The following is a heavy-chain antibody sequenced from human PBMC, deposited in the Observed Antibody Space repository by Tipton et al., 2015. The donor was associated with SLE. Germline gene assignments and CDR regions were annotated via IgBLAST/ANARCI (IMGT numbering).Heavy chain of an antibody. V-gene: IGHV4-39*07. CDR1: GGSISSGSYY. J-gene: IGHJ4*02. CDR3: ARHVQRWLQFSGSSTPDY. Sequence: TLSLTCTVSGGSISSGSYYWGWMRQPPGKGLEWIGSIYYSGSTYYNPSLKSRVTMSVDTSQNQFSLKLNSVTAADTAKYYCARHVQRWLQFSGSSTPDYWGQGTLVTVSS. D-gene: IGHD5-24*01. CDR2: IYYSGST.